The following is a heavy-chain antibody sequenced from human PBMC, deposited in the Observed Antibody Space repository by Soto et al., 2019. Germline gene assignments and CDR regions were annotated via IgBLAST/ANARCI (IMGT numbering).Heavy chain of an antibody. D-gene: IGHD1-26*01. CDR1: GFTFSSYA. J-gene: IGHJ4*02. CDR3: AKVYHDSGSYGIAHY. CDR2: ISGSGGNT. Sequence: GGSLRLSCAASGFTFSSYAMSWVRQAPGKGLEWVSAISGSGGNTYYADSGKGRFTISRDNSKNTLDLQMNSLRAEDTAVYYCAKVYHDSGSYGIAHYWGQGTLVTVSS. V-gene: IGHV3-23*01.